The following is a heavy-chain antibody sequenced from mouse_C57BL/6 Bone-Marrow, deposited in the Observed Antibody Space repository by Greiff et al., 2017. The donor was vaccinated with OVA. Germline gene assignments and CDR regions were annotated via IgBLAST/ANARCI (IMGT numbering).Heavy chain of an antibody. V-gene: IGHV1-63*01. CDR1: GYTFTNYW. CDR3: ARWDGYYEYFDV. Sequence: VQLVESGAELVRPGTSVKMSCKASGYTFTNYWIGWAKQRPGHGLEWIGDIYPGGGYTNYNEKFKGKATLTADKSSGTAYMQFSSLTSEDSAIYYCARWDGYYEYFDVGGTGTTVTVSS. D-gene: IGHD2-3*01. CDR2: IYPGGGYT. J-gene: IGHJ1*03.